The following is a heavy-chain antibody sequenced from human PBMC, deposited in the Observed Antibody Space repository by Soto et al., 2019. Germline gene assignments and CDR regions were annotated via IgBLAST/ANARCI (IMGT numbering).Heavy chain of an antibody. D-gene: IGHD6-13*01. Sequence: SQTLSLPFAISGEGVSSNSAAWNWIRQSPSRGPEWLGRTYYRSKWYNDYAVSVKSRITINPDTSKNQFSLQLNSVTPEDTAVYYCARDGRAYSSSWYRDYGMDVWGQGTTVTVSS. CDR2: TYYRSKWYN. J-gene: IGHJ6*02. V-gene: IGHV6-1*01. CDR3: ARDGRAYSSSWYRDYGMDV. CDR1: GEGVSSNSAA.